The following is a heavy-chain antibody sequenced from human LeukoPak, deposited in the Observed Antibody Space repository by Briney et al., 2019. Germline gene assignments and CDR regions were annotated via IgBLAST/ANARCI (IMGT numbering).Heavy chain of an antibody. Sequence: ASVKVSCKTSDYTFSNYGITWVRQAPGQGLEWMGWISAYTGNTTFAQKFQGRVTMTTDTTSSTAYMELRSLRSDDTAVYYCARGMGWAAEYFQHWGQGTLVTVSS. V-gene: IGHV1-18*01. D-gene: IGHD1-26*01. J-gene: IGHJ1*01. CDR1: DYTFSNYG. CDR2: ISAYTGNT. CDR3: ARGMGWAAEYFQH.